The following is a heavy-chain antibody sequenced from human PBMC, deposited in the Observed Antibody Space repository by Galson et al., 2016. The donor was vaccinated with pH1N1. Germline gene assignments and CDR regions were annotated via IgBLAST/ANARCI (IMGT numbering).Heavy chain of an antibody. CDR1: GHSFRNSW. CDR2: IYPEDSDS. CDR3: ARHTRYDIFPHSFSIDS. J-gene: IGHJ4*02. D-gene: IGHD3-9*01. Sequence: QSGAEVTKPGESLKISCQGSGHSFRNSWIGWVRQMPGKGLEWVGIIYPEDSDSRYRPSFEGQVTLSVDRSINTAYLQWSSLKASDTAMYYCARHTRYDIFPHSFSIDSWGQGTLVTVSS. V-gene: IGHV5-51*01.